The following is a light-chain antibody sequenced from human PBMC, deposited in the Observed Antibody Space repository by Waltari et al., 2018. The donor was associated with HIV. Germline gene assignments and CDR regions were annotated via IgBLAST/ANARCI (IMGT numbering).Light chain of an antibody. V-gene: IGLV7-43*01. CDR3: LLYYGGAQAV. J-gene: IGLJ2*01. Sequence: AAGAQAPSMNVSPAGTVTVPCASSTGAVTSGYYPNWFQQKPGQAPKALIYSTSNSHSGAPARFSGSRLGGKAALTLSGVQPEDEAEYYCLLYYGGAQAVFGGGTKLTVL. CDR2: STS. CDR1: TGAVTSGYY.